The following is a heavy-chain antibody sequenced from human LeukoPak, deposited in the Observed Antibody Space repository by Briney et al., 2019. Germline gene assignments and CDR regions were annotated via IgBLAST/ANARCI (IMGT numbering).Heavy chain of an antibody. Sequence: GRSLRLSCAASGFTFDDYAMHWVRQAPGKGLEWVSGISWNSGSIGYADSVKGRFTISRDNAKNSLYLQMNSLRAEDTALYYCAKVTGGGAFDYWGQGTLVTVSS. CDR2: ISWNSGSI. D-gene: IGHD1-26*01. V-gene: IGHV3-9*01. CDR3: AKVTGGGAFDY. CDR1: GFTFDDYA. J-gene: IGHJ4*02.